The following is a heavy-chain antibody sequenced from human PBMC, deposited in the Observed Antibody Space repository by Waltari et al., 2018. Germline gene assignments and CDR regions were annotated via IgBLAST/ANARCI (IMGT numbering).Heavy chain of an antibody. CDR1: DFPCRSYR. CDR2: ISSTSHYI. CDR3: ARGFWFATVSTFTWFDP. D-gene: IGHD4-17*01. J-gene: IGHJ5*02. Sequence: EAQLVESGGGLVKPGGSLRLPGAASDFPCRSYRVNWVRQAPGKGLEWVASISSTSHYIYYADSVKGRFTISRDNAKNSLYLQMNSLRAEDTAVYYCARGFWFATVSTFTWFDPWGQGTLVTVSS. V-gene: IGHV3-21*01.